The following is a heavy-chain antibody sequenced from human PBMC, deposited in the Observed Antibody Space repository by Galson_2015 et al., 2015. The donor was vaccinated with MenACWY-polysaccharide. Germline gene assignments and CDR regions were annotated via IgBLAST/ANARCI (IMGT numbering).Heavy chain of an antibody. CDR2: ISSSGSTI. CDR3: ARDPAATIFGVVTDGWFAP. V-gene: IGHV3-11*01. CDR1: GFTFSDYY. J-gene: IGHJ5*02. D-gene: IGHD3-3*01. Sequence: SLRLSCAASGFTFSDYYMSWIRQAPGKGLEWVSYISSSGSTIYYADSVKGRFTISRDNAKNSLYLQMNSLRAEDTAVYYCARDPAATIFGVVTDGWFAPWGQGTLVTVSS.